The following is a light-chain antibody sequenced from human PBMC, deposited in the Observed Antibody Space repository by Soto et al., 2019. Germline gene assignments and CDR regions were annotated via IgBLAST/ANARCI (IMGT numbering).Light chain of an antibody. J-gene: IGLJ1*01. Sequence: QSALTQPASVSGSPGQSITISCTGTSSDIGAYDYVSWYQQYPGRVPKLLIHEVTNRPSGVSDRFSGSKSGNTASLTISGLHTEDEADYYCSSHAGSSAFYVFGTGTKLTAL. CDR2: EVT. CDR3: SSHAGSSAFYV. V-gene: IGLV2-14*01. CDR1: SSDIGAYDY.